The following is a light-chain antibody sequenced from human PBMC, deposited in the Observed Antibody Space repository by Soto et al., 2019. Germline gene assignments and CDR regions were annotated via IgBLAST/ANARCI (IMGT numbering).Light chain of an antibody. Sequence: EIVLTQSPGTLSLSPGERATLSCRASYSVSSSYLAWYQQKPGQAPRLLIYSASRRATGIPDRFSGSGSGTDFTLTVSRLEPEDFAVFYCQQYGDSPYTFGQGTKLEIK. J-gene: IGKJ2*01. CDR2: SAS. V-gene: IGKV3-20*01. CDR3: QQYGDSPYT. CDR1: YSVSSSY.